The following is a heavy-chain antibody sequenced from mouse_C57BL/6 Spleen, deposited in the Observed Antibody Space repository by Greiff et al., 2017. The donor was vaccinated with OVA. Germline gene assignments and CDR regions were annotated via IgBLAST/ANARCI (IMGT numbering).Heavy chain of an antibody. CDR2: ISYAGSN. D-gene: IGHD2-2*01. Sequence: ESGPGLVKPSQSLSLTCSVPGYSITSGYYWNWIRQFPGNKLEWMGYISYAGSNNYNPSLKNRISITRDTSKNQFFLKLNSVTTEDTATYDCARDGNYYVYDWFAYWGQGTLVTVSA. CDR3: ARDGNYYVYDWFAY. J-gene: IGHJ3*01. CDR1: GYSITSGYY. V-gene: IGHV3-6*01.